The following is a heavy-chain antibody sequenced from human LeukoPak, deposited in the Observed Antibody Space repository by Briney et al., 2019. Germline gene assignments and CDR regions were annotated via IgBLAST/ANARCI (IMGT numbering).Heavy chain of an antibody. D-gene: IGHD3-22*01. CDR3: ARGSLGFYYDSSGYWDY. CDR2: IYYGGST. CDR1: GGPISSYY. V-gene: IGHV4-59*12. J-gene: IGHJ4*02. Sequence: SETLSLTCTVSGGPISSYYWSWIRQPPGKGLEWIGYIYYGGSTNYNPSLKGRVTISVDTSKNQFSLKLSSVTAADTAMYYCARGSLGFYYDSSGYWDYWGQGTLVTVSS.